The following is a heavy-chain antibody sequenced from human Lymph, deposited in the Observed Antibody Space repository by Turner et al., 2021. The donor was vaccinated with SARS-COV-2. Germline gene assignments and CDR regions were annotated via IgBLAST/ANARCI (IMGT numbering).Heavy chain of an antibody. Sequence: QVQLVQSGAEGKKPGASVKVSCKASGYTVTAYYMHWVRQAPGQGLEWMGWINPNSGGTNYAQKFQGRVTMTRDTSISTAYMELSRLTSDDTAVYYCAREGVTVSGYYYGMDVWGQGTTVAVSS. CDR1: GYTVTAYY. D-gene: IGHD4-17*01. V-gene: IGHV1-2*02. J-gene: IGHJ6*02. CDR2: INPNSGGT. CDR3: AREGVTVSGYYYGMDV.